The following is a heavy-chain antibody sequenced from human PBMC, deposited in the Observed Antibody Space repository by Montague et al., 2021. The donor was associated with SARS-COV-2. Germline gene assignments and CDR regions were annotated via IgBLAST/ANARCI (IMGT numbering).Heavy chain of an antibody. D-gene: IGHD2-15*01. CDR1: GGSLSSFY. Sequence: SETLSLTCTVSGGSLSSFYWSWFRQPPGKGLEWIGYISDSGSTNYNPSLTSRVTISVDTSKNQFSLKVNSVTAADTAVYYCARHYSATLPAVYWGQGTLVTVSS. CDR3: ARHYSATLPAVY. J-gene: IGHJ4*02. V-gene: IGHV4-59*08. CDR2: ISDSGST.